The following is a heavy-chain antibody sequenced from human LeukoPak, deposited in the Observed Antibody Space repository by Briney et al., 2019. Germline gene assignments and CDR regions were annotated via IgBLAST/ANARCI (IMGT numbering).Heavy chain of an antibody. V-gene: IGHV4-39*01. Sequence: MTSETLSLTCTVSGGSISSSSYYWAWVRQPPGKGLEWFANIYYGGSTYYSPSLRSRVTISVDTSKNQFSLKLTSVTAADTAVYYCARHASASGNWPRPLDYWGQGSLVTVSS. CDR2: IYYGGST. CDR1: GGSISSSSYY. J-gene: IGHJ4*02. CDR3: ARHASASGNWPRPLDY. D-gene: IGHD3-3*01.